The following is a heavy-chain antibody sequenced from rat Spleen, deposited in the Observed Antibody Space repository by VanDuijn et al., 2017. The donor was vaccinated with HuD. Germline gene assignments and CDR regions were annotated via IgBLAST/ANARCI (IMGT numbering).Heavy chain of an antibody. D-gene: IGHD1-4*01. CDR3: ARDFAPGLYY. CDR2: MKYAGDT. V-gene: IGHV2S30*01. CDR1: GFSLMDYS. Sequence: QVQLKESGPGLVQPSQTLSLTCAVSGFSLMDYSVHWVRQPPGTGLEWMGRMKYAGDTYYNSGLKSRLSISRDTSKSQVFLKMNSLQTEDTATYYCARDFAPGLYYWGQGVMVTVSS. J-gene: IGHJ2*01.